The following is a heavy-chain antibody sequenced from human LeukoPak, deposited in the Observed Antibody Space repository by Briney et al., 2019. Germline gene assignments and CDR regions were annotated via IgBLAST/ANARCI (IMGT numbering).Heavy chain of an antibody. CDR3: AKDQSGSYYYFDY. Sequence: PGASLRLSCAASGFTFGSYAMSWVRQAPGKGLEWVSVISGSGGSTYYADSVKGRFTISRDNSKNTLYLQMNSLRAEDTAVYYCAKDQSGSYYYFDYWGQGTLVTVSS. V-gene: IGHV3-23*01. CDR2: ISGSGGST. J-gene: IGHJ4*02. CDR1: GFTFGSYA. D-gene: IGHD1-26*01.